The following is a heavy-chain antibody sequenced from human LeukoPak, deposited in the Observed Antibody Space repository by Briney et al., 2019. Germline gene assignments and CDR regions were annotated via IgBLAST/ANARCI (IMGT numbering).Heavy chain of an antibody. D-gene: IGHD1-26*01. CDR3: ARGSVRYSGSYLVAFDI. Sequence: GASVKVSCKASGYTFTSYGISWVRQAPGQGLEWMGWINPNSGGTNYAQKFQGRVTMTRDTSISTAYMELSRLRSDDTAVYYCARGSVRYSGSYLVAFDIWGQGTMVTVSS. CDR2: INPNSGGT. J-gene: IGHJ3*02. V-gene: IGHV1-2*02. CDR1: GYTFTSYG.